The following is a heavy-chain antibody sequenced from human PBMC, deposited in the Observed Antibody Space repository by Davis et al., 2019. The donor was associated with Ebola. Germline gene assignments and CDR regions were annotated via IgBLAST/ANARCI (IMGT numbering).Heavy chain of an antibody. D-gene: IGHD6-25*01. CDR2: ISTTNGIT. J-gene: IGHJ4*02. Sequence: ASVKVSCKASGYTFTNYGLTWVRQAPGQGLEWVGWISTTNGITNYAQKIQGRVTMTTDTSTSTVYMDLSSLRSDDTAVYYCASSRAPPGIAATGIFDFWGQGTRVTVSS. CDR3: ASSRAPPGIAATGIFDF. V-gene: IGHV1-18*01. CDR1: GYTFTNYG.